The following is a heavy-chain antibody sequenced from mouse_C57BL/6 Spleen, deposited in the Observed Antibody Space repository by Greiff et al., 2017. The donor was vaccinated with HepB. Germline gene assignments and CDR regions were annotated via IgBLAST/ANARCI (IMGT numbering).Heavy chain of an antibody. D-gene: IGHD2-3*01. J-gene: IGHJ2*01. Sequence: EVKLQESGPELVKPGASVKIPCKASGYTFTDYNMDWVKQSHGKSLEWIGDINPNNGGTIYNQKFKGKATLTVDKSSSTAYMELRSLTSEDTAVYYCARSNDGYYDYFDYWGQGTTLTVSS. CDR1: GYTFTDYN. CDR3: ARSNDGYYDYFDY. V-gene: IGHV1-18*01. CDR2: INPNNGGT.